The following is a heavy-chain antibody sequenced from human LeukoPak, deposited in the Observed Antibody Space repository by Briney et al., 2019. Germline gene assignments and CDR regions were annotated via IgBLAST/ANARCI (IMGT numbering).Heavy chain of an antibody. Sequence: ASVTVSCKSSGYTFTSYYMHWVRQAPGQGLEWMGIINPSGGSTSYAQKFQGRGTMTRDTPTSTVYMELSSLRSEDTAVYYCARDGYNFNYYYGMDVWGQGTTVTVSS. J-gene: IGHJ6*02. D-gene: IGHD5-24*01. CDR2: INPSGGST. V-gene: IGHV1-46*01. CDR3: ARDGYNFNYYYGMDV. CDR1: GYTFTSYY.